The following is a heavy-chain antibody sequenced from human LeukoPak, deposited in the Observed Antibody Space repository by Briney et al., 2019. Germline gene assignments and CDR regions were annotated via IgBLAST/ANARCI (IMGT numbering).Heavy chain of an antibody. Sequence: PGGSLRLSCAASGFTFDDYAMHWVRQAPGKGLVWVSRINYDGSSTTYADSVKGRFTISRDNTKNTLFLQMNSLRAEDTVVYYCVRAKDYRGAFDIWGQGTMVTVSS. V-gene: IGHV3-74*01. CDR2: INYDGSST. CDR3: VRAKDYRGAFDI. D-gene: IGHD4-11*01. J-gene: IGHJ3*02. CDR1: GFTFDDYA.